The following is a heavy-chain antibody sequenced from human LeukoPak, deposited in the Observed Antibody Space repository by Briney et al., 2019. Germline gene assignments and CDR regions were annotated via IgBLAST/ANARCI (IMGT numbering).Heavy chain of an antibody. CDR1: GFSSYS. V-gene: IGHV3-21*01. CDR3: ARVPGDY. J-gene: IGHJ4*02. CDR2: ISSGSDYI. Sequence: GGSLRLSCAASGFSSYSLNWVRQAPGKGLEWVSSISSGSDYIYYADSVKGRFTISRDNAKNSLYLQMNSLRAEDTAVYYCARVPGDYWGQGTLVTVSS.